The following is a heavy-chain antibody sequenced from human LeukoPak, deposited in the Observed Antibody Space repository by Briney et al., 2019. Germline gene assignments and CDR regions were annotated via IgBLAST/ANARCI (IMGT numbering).Heavy chain of an antibody. CDR2: INPYSGGT. Sequence: ASVKVSCKTSGYTFTGYSIHWVRQAPGQGLEWMGWINPYSGGTNFAQKFQGRVTLTRDTSISTAYMELSSLRSDDTAVYYCARDHYYDSSGYIYGMDVWGQGTTVTVSS. CDR1: GYTFTGYS. CDR3: ARDHYYDSSGYIYGMDV. V-gene: IGHV1-2*02. J-gene: IGHJ6*02. D-gene: IGHD3-22*01.